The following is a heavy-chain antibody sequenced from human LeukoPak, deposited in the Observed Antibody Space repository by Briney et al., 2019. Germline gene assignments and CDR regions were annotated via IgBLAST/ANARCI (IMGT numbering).Heavy chain of an antibody. CDR1: GYTFTGYY. CDR2: INPNSGGT. D-gene: IGHD4-23*01. Sequence: GASVKVSCKASGYTFTGYYMHWVRQAPGQGLEWMGWINPNSGGTNYAQKFQGRVTMTRDTSISTAYMELSRLRSEDTAFYYCARGPYGGNPSLYYFDYWGQGTLVTISS. J-gene: IGHJ4*02. CDR3: ARGPYGGNPSLYYFDY. V-gene: IGHV1-2*02.